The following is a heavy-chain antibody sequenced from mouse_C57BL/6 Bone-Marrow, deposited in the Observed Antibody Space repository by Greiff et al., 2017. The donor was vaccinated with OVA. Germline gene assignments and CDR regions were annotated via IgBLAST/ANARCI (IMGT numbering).Heavy chain of an antibody. D-gene: IGHD2-1*01. J-gene: IGHJ2*01. CDR2: IDPENGDT. CDR3: TSYGNFDD. V-gene: IGHV14-4*01. Sequence: EVQGVESGAELVRPGASVKLSCTASGFNIKDDYMHWVKQRPEQGLEWIGWIDPENGDTEYASKFQGKATITADTSSNTAYLQLSSLTSEDTAVYYCTSYGNFDDWGQGTTLTVSS. CDR1: GFNIKDDY.